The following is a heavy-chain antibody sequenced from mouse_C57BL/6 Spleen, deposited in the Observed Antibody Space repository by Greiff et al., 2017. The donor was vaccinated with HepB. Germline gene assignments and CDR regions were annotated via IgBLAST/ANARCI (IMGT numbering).Heavy chain of an antibody. CDR2: ISSGGDYI. CDR1: GFTFSSYA. CDR3: TRGWDDGYPYYYAMDY. V-gene: IGHV5-9-1*02. J-gene: IGHJ4*01. D-gene: IGHD2-3*01. Sequence: EVQGVESGEGLVKPGGSLKLSCAASGFTFSSYAMSWVRQTPEKRLEWVAYISSGGDYIYYADTVKGRFTISRDNARNTLYLQMSSLKSEDTAMYYCTRGWDDGYPYYYAMDYWGQGTSVTVSS.